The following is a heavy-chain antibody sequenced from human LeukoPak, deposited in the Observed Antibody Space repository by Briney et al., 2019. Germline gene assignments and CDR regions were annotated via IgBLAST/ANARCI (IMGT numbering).Heavy chain of an antibody. V-gene: IGHV4-34*01. J-gene: IGHJ6*03. CDR3: ARLLPVGAASYYYYYMDV. Sequence: PSETLSLTCAVYGGSFSGYYWSWIRQPPGKGLEWIGEINHSGSTNYNPSLKSRVTISVDTSKNQFSLKLSSVTAADTAVYYCARLLPVGAASYYYYYMDVWGKGTTVTISS. CDR2: INHSGST. D-gene: IGHD1-26*01. CDR1: GGSFSGYY.